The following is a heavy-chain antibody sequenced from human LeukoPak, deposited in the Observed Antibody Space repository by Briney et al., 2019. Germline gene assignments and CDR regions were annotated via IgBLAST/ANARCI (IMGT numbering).Heavy chain of an antibody. V-gene: IGHV4-4*07. D-gene: IGHD3-10*01. CDR1: GGSISSFY. Sequence: SETLSLTCSVSGGSISSFYCNWMRQPAGKGLEWIGRIYTSGTTTYNPSLKSRVTISVDTSKNQFSLKLSSVTAADTAVYYCASLWFGELSLWGQGTLVTVSS. CDR3: ASLWFGELSL. CDR2: IYTSGTT. J-gene: IGHJ4*02.